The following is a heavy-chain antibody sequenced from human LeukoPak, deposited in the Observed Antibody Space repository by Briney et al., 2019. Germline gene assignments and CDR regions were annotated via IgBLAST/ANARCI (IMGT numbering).Heavy chain of an antibody. CDR2: IYHSGST. J-gene: IGHJ6*02. CDR3: ARERSFMGGYDIMDGGMDV. V-gene: IGHV4-30-2*01. CDR1: GGSISSGGYS. D-gene: IGHD5-12*01. Sequence: SQTLSLTCAVSGGSISSGGYSWSWIRQLPGKGLEWIGYIYHSGSTYYNPSLKSRVTISVDRSKNQFSLKLSSVTAADTAVYYCARERSFMGGYDIMDGGMDVWGQGTTVTVSS.